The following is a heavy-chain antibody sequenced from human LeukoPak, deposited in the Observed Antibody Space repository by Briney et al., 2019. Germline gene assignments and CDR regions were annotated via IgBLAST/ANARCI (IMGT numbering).Heavy chain of an antibody. CDR2: IKYDGSYT. V-gene: IGHV3-74*01. CDR1: GFTLSLAW. CDR3: ARDAVDTANAV. D-gene: IGHD5-18*01. J-gene: IGHJ6*02. Sequence: GGSLRLSCATSGFTLSLAWMHWVRQAPGKGLEWVSRIKYDGSYTNYADSVKGRFTISRDNAKNTLYLQMNSLRAEDTAVYYCARDAVDTANAVWGQGTTVTVSS.